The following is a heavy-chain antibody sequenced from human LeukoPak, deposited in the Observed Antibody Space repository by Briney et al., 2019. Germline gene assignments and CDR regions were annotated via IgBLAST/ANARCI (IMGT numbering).Heavy chain of an antibody. V-gene: IGHV4-34*01. Sequence: SETLSLTCAVYGGSFSGYYWSWIRQPPGKGLEWIGEINHSGSTNYNPSLKSRVTISVDTSKNQFSLKLSSVTAVDTAVYYCASPGGCSGGSCYSYYYYGMDVWGQGTTVTVSS. D-gene: IGHD2-15*01. CDR1: GGSFSGYY. CDR3: ASPGGCSGGSCYSYYYYGMDV. CDR2: INHSGST. J-gene: IGHJ6*02.